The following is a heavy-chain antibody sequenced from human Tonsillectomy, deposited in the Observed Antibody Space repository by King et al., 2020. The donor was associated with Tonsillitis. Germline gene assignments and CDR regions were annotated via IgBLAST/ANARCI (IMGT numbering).Heavy chain of an antibody. J-gene: IGHJ5*02. Sequence: QLVQSGAEVKKPGASVKVSCKASGYTFTSYGISWVRQAPGQGLEWMGWISAYNGNTNSAQKLQGRVTMTTDTSTSTAYMELRSLRSDDTAVYYCARDYDDFWSGSGGWFDPWGQGTLDTVSS. D-gene: IGHD3-3*01. V-gene: IGHV1-18*01. CDR3: ARDYDDFWSGSGGWFDP. CDR2: ISAYNGNT. CDR1: GYTFTSYG.